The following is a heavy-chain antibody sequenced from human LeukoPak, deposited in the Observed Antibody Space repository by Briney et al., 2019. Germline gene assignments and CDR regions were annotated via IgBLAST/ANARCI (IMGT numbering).Heavy chain of an antibody. J-gene: IGHJ5*02. Sequence: PSETLSLTCTVSGYSISSGYYWGWIRQPPGKGLEWIGSIYHSGSTYYNPSLKSRVTISVDTSKNQFSLKLSSVTAADTAVYYCARDIVVVVAARVHWFDPWGQGTLVTVSS. CDR2: IYHSGST. D-gene: IGHD2-15*01. CDR1: GYSISSGYY. CDR3: ARDIVVVVAARVHWFDP. V-gene: IGHV4-38-2*02.